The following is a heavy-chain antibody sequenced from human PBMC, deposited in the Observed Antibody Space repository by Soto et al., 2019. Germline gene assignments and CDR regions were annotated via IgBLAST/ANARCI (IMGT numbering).Heavy chain of an antibody. D-gene: IGHD2-15*01. CDR1: GFTFSNYG. V-gene: IGHV3-30*18. Sequence: QVQLVESGGGVVQPGRSLRLSCAGSGFTFSNYGLHWVRQAPGKGLEWVAVISYDGSHKYYADSVKGRFTISRDNSNNMLYLQMDSLRAEDTAVYYCAKDGAPRYCDRSSCHPAGAYWGQGTLVTVSS. CDR2: ISYDGSHK. CDR3: AKDGAPRYCDRSSCHPAGAY. J-gene: IGHJ4*02.